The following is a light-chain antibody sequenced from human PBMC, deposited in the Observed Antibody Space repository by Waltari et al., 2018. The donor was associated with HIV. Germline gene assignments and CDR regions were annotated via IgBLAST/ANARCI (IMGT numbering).Light chain of an antibody. CDR1: QGPVPGSYR. V-gene: IGLV2-18*01. CDR3: ALYTTRNII. CDR2: DVY. Sequence: HCALTQPPSEPRFLGYSVAIPCTGCQGPVPGSYRLSWYQQPPNTAPKLILYDVYKRPSGVPDRFSGSQSGDMASLTVSGLQTEDEADYYCALYTTRNIIFGGGTNLVVL. J-gene: IGLJ2*01.